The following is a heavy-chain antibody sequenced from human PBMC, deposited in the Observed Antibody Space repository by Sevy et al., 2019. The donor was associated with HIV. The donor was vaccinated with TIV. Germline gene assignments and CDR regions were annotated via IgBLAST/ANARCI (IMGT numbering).Heavy chain of an antibody. CDR3: ARAYCTGGRCYSLAY. V-gene: IGHV1-18*01. CDR1: GYTFSAYH. Sequence: ASVKVSCKVSGYTFSAYHITWVRQAPGHWLEWMGRISPYNGDTNYAQKFQGRVTMITDTSTTTASMELRSLRSDDTAVYYCARAYCTGGRCYSLAYWGQGTLVTVSS. D-gene: IGHD2-15*01. J-gene: IGHJ4*02. CDR2: ISPYNGDT.